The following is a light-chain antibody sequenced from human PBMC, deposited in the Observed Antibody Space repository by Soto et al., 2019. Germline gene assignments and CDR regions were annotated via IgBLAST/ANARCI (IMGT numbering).Light chain of an antibody. CDR1: QSVSTN. Sequence: EIVMTQSPATLSVSPGERATLSCRASQSVSTNLAWYQQKPGQAPRLLIYGASTRDTGIPDRFSGSGSGTEVTLTISSLQSEDFAIYYCQHYNNWPPWTFGQGTQVEIK. V-gene: IGKV3-15*01. CDR3: QHYNNWPPWT. CDR2: GAS. J-gene: IGKJ1*01.